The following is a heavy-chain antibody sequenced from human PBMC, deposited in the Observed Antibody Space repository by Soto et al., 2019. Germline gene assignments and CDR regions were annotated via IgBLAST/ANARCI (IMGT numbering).Heavy chain of an antibody. CDR1: GFSFINYG. V-gene: IGHV3-30*18. CDR3: AKEGPQIAAVVSYYFDY. CDR2: ISYDGINK. Sequence: GGSLRLSGAASGFSFINYGMHWVRQAPCKGLEWVAIISYDGINKYYADSVRGRFTVSRENSKNTLYLQMNSLRAEDTAVYYCAKEGPQIAAVVSYYFDYWGLETLVPLSS. D-gene: IGHD6-13*01. J-gene: IGHJ4*02.